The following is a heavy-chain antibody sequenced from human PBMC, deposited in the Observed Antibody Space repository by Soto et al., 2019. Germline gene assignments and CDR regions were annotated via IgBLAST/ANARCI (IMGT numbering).Heavy chain of an antibody. Sequence: EVQLVESGGGLVQPGGSLRLSCAASGFIFSDDYMDWVRQVPGRGLEWVGHSRNKANSYTTEYAASVKGRFTISRDDTKTLLYLQMNSLKTEDTALYYCVRDITQWGQGTLVTVSS. CDR1: GFIFSDDY. J-gene: IGHJ4*02. CDR2: SRNKANSYTT. CDR3: VRDITQ. D-gene: IGHD3-10*01. V-gene: IGHV3-72*01.